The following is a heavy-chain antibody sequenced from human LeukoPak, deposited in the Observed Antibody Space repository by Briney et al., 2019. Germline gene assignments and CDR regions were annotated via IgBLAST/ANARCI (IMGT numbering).Heavy chain of an antibody. Sequence: ASVKVSCKASGYTFTGYYMHWVRQAPGQGLEWMGWINPNSGGTNYAQKFQGRVTMTRDTSISTAYMELSRLRSDDTAVYYCARGYELAVAGTVGYWGQGILVTVSS. J-gene: IGHJ4*02. V-gene: IGHV1-2*02. CDR2: INPNSGGT. CDR3: ARGYELAVAGTVGY. CDR1: GYTFTGYY. D-gene: IGHD6-19*01.